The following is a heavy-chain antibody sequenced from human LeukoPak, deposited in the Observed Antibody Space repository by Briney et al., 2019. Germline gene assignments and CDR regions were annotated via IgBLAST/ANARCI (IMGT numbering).Heavy chain of an antibody. CDR3: ARGRRVVPPGDNWFDP. CDR2: ISSNGGST. V-gene: IGHV3-64*01. CDR1: GFTFSSYA. D-gene: IGHD3-3*01. Sequence: GGSLRLSCAASGFTFSSYAMHWVRQAPGKGLEYVSAISSNGGSTYYANSVKGRFTISRDNSKNTLYLQMGSLRAEDMAVYYCARGRRVVPPGDNWFDPWGQGTLVTVSS. J-gene: IGHJ5*02.